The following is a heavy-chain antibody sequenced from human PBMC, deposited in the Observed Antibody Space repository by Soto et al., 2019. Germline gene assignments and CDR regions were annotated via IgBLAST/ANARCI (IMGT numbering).Heavy chain of an antibody. J-gene: IGHJ4*02. CDR3: AIDYYDSSGYPGY. D-gene: IGHD3-22*01. CDR2: IIPILGIA. CDR1: GGTFSSYT. V-gene: IGHV1-69*02. Sequence: SVKVSCKASGGTFSSYTISWVRQAPGQGLEWMGRIIPILGIANYAQKFQGRVTITADKSTSTAYMELSSLRSEDTAVYYCAIDYYDSSGYPGYWGQGTLVTVSS.